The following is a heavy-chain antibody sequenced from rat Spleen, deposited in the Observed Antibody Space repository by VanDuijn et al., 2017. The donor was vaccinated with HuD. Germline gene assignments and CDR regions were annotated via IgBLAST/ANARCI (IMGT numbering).Heavy chain of an antibody. CDR1: GFSITSYD. V-gene: IGHV2-63*01. CDR3: TREYLYKKGFDY. J-gene: IGHJ2*01. D-gene: IGHD1-4*01. Sequence: QVQLKESGPGLVQPSQTLSLTCTVSGFSITSYDVHWVRQPPGKGLEWVGRMKYNGDTSYNSALKSRLSISRDTSKNQVFLKMNSLQTDDTGTYYCTREYLYKKGFDYWGQGVMVTVSS. CDR2: MKYNGDT.